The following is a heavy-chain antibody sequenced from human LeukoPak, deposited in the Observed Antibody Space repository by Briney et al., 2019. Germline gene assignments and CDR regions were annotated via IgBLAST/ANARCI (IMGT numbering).Heavy chain of an antibody. CDR2: ISWNSGSI. CDR3: ARGGYGSGSYYLKPFDY. D-gene: IGHD3-10*01. V-gene: IGHV3-9*01. CDR1: GLTFDDYA. Sequence: GGSLRLSCAASGLTFDDYAMHWVRQAPGKGLEWVSGISWNSGSIGYADSVKGRFTISRDNAKNSLYLQMNSLRAEDTALYYCARGGYGSGSYYLKPFDYWGQGTLVTVSS. J-gene: IGHJ4*02.